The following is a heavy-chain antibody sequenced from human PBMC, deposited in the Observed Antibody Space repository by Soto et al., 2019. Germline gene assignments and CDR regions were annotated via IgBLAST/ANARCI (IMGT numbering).Heavy chain of an antibody. CDR1: GFTSSTYV. Sequence: GGSLRLSCEGSGFTSSTYVMHWVRQAPGKGLEWVALISYDGSKKNYADSVKGRFTISRDNSKNTLYLQMNSLRVEDTAVYYCAKDDTYGMDVWGQGTTVTVSS. J-gene: IGHJ6*02. CDR3: AKDDTYGMDV. V-gene: IGHV3-30-3*01. CDR2: ISYDGSKK.